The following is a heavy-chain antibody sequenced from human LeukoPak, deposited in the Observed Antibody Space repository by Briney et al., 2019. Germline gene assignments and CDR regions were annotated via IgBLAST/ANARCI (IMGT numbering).Heavy chain of an antibody. CDR1: GGSSSSGDYY. D-gene: IGHD3-10*01. V-gene: IGHV4-30-4*08. Sequence: PSQTLTLTCTVSGGSSSSGDYYWSWIRQPPGKGLEWIGYIYYSGSTYYNPSLKSRVTISVDTSKNQFSLKLSSVTAADTAVYYCAGSPRGPEEFDYWGQGTLVTVSS. J-gene: IGHJ4*02. CDR2: IYYSGST. CDR3: AGSPRGPEEFDY.